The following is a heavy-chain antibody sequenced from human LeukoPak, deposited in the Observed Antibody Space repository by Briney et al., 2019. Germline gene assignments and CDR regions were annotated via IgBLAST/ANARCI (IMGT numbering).Heavy chain of an antibody. CDR2: IHYSGST. CDR1: GDSISTYY. Sequence: SETLPLTCTVSGDSISTYYWSWIRQPPGKGLEWIGYIHYSGSTNYNPSLKSRVTISVDTSKNQFSLKLSSVTAADTAVYYCAREGSRGNWFDPWGQGTLVIVSS. V-gene: IGHV4-59*01. CDR3: AREGSRGNWFDP. D-gene: IGHD6-13*01. J-gene: IGHJ5*02.